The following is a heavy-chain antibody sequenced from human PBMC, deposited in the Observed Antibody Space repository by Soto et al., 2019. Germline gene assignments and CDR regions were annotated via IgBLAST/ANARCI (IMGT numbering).Heavy chain of an antibody. CDR1: GGTFSTSS. V-gene: IGHV1-69*01. J-gene: IGHJ4*02. D-gene: IGHD2-15*01. CDR2: IIPIFTRT. Sequence: QLQLVQSGTEVKEPGSSVKVSCKASGGTFSTSSFVWVRQGPGQGLEWMGGIIPIFTRTNFAQKFQGRVTFSADESTRTIYMELRSLTSEDTAMYYCARDVVRSTAGDSWGQGTLVTVSS. CDR3: ARDVVRSTAGDS.